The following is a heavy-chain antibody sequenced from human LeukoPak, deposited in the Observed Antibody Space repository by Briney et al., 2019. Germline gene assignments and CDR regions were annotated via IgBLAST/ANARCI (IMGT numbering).Heavy chain of an antibody. D-gene: IGHD3-9*01. CDR1: GFTFSSYW. CDR3: TRDLMDYDVSTGLHHYYMDV. Sequence: GGSLRLSCVASGFTFSSYWMHWVRQDPRKGLVWISRINGDGRNINYADSVRGRFTISRDNAKNTLFLQMNTLRVEDTAVYYCTRDLMDYDVSTGLHHYYMDVWGQGTTVTVSS. CDR2: INGDGRNI. J-gene: IGHJ6*02. V-gene: IGHV3-74*01.